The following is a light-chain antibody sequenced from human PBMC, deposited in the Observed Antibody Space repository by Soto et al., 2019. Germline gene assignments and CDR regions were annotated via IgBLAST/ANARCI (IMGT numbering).Light chain of an antibody. J-gene: IGLJ1*01. Sequence: QSDLTQPASVSGSPGQSITISCTGTSSDVGGYNYVTWYQQHPGKAPKLMIYEVSNRPSGVSNSFSGSKSGNTASLTISGIQAGDEADYYCSAYTSSSIDYVFGAGTTVTVL. CDR2: EVS. CDR1: SSDVGGYNY. CDR3: SAYTSSSIDYV. V-gene: IGLV2-14*01.